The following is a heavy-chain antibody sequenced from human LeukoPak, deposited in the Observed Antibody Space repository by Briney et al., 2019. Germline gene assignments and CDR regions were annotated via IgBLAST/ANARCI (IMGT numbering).Heavy chain of an antibody. V-gene: IGHV4-34*01. CDR1: GGSISSYY. CDR3: ARGGDFWSGYFYWYFDL. D-gene: IGHD3-3*01. CDR2: INHSGST. Sequence: TSETLSLTCTVSGGSISSYYWSWIRQPPGKGLEWIGEINHSGSTNYNPSLKSRVTISVDTSKNQFSLKLSSVTAADTAVYYCARGGDFWSGYFYWYFDLWGRGTLVTVSS. J-gene: IGHJ2*01.